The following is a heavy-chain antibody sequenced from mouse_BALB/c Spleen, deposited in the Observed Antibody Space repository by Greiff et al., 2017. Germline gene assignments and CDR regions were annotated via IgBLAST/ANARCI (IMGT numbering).Heavy chain of an antibody. CDR2: IWSGGST. V-gene: IGHV2-2*02. Sequence: VQRVESGPGLVQPSQSLSITCTVSGFSLTSYGVHWVRQSPGKGLEWLGVIWSGGSTDYNAAFISRLSISKDNSKSQVFFKMNSLQANDTAIYYCATHAMDYWGQGTSVTVSS. J-gene: IGHJ4*01. CDR1: GFSLTSYG. CDR3: ATHAMDY.